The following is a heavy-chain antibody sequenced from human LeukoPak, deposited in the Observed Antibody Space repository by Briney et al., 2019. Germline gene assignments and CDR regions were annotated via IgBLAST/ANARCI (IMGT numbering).Heavy chain of an antibody. J-gene: IGHJ6*02. Sequence: PGGSLRLSCAASGFTFSNAWMSWVRQAPGKGLEWVGRIKSKTDGWTTDYAAPVKGRFTISRDDSKNTLYLQMNSLKTEDTAVYYCTTGHYGMDVWGQGTTVTVSS. V-gene: IGHV3-15*01. CDR1: GFTFSNAW. CDR2: IKSKTDGWTT. CDR3: TTGHYGMDV.